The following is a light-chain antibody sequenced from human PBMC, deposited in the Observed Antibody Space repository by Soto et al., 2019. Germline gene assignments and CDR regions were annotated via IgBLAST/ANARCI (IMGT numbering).Light chain of an antibody. CDR3: QQSSNWPLT. Sequence: EIVMTQSPATLSVSPGERATLSCRASQSVSSNLAWYQQKPGQAPRLLIYGASNRATGIPARFSGSGSGTDFTLTISSLEPEDFAVYYCQQSSNWPLTFGGGTKVDIK. CDR2: GAS. J-gene: IGKJ4*01. CDR1: QSVSSN. V-gene: IGKV3-11*01.